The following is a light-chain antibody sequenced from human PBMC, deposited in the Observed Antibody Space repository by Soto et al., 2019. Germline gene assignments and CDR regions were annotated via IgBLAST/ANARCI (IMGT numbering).Light chain of an antibody. J-gene: IGKJ2*01. CDR1: QSVSFY. Sequence: EIVLTQSPATLSLSPGERATLSCRASQSVSFYLAWYQQKPGQAPRLLIYDASNRATDIPARFSGSGSGTDFTLTISSLEPEDFAVYYCQQRYNSPDTFGQGTKLEIK. CDR2: DAS. V-gene: IGKV3-11*01. CDR3: QQRYNSPDT.